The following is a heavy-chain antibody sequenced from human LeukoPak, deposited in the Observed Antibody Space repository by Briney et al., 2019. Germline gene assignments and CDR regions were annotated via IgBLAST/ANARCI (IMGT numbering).Heavy chain of an antibody. J-gene: IGHJ4*02. V-gene: IGHV3-30*02. D-gene: IGHD3-22*01. Sequence: PGGSLRLSCAASGFTFNSYGMHWVRQAPGKGLEWVAFIRYDGTNTYHADSVKGRITISRDNAKNSLYLQMNSLRAEDTALYHCARTSRYYDSSGYYHYYFDYWGQGTLVTVSS. CDR3: ARTSRYYDSSGYYHYYFDY. CDR1: GFTFNSYG. CDR2: IRYDGTNT.